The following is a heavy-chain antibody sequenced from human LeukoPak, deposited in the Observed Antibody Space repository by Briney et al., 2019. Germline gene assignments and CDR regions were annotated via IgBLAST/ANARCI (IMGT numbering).Heavy chain of an antibody. D-gene: IGHD5-12*01. CDR1: GFSFNRYS. CDR3: ARDQGSYTDYEVDY. J-gene: IGHJ4*02. CDR2: ISSSGSFI. Sequence: GGSLRLSCVTSGFSFNRYSMNWVRQAPGKGLEWVSFISSSGSFIYYEDSVKGRFIITRDNAKNSLFLQLNSLRAEDTGVYYCARDQGSYTDYEVDYWGQGTLVTVS. V-gene: IGHV3-21*01.